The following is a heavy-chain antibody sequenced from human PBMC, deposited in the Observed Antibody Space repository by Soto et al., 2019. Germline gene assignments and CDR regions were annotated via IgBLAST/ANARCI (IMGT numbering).Heavy chain of an antibody. CDR3: ARDPNGDYVGAFDF. CDR1: GCSFSNYA. J-gene: IGHJ3*01. Sequence: EVQLLESGGGLVQPGGSLRLSCAASGCSFSNYAMTWVRQAPGKGLEWVSSIRGSGGGTYSADSVKGRFTISRDNSKNTMYLQMNSLRAEDTAVYYCARDPNGDYVGAFDFWGRGTMVTVSS. D-gene: IGHD4-17*01. CDR2: IRGSGGGT. V-gene: IGHV3-23*01.